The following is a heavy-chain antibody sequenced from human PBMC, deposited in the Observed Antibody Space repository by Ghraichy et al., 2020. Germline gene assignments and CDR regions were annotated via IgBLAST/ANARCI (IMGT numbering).Heavy chain of an antibody. J-gene: IGHJ3*01. CDR1: GASISVRNYY. D-gene: IGHD3-3*01. Sequence: SETLSLTCTVSGASISVRNYYWAWIRQPPGQGLEWIGMIHYSGTTYYKSSLKIRITFSVATAKNQFSLKLNSMTAADTAVYFCARNRSLRSGDFDFWGPGTLVTVSS. CDR2: IHYSGTT. V-gene: IGHV4-39*07. CDR3: ARNRSLRSGDFDF.